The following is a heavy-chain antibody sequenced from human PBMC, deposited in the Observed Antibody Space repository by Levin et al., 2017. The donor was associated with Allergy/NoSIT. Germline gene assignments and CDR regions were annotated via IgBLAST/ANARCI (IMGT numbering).Heavy chain of an antibody. CDR1: GFTFSDYY. CDR3: ARDSPYCTNGVCYPIDYYFDY. V-gene: IGHV3-11*01. D-gene: IGHD2-8*01. Sequence: GGSLRLSCAASGFTFSDYYMSWIRQAPGKGLEWVSYISSSGSTIYYADSVKGRFTISRDNAKNSLYLQMNSLRAEDTAVYYCARDSPYCTNGVCYPIDYYFDYWGQGTLVTVSS. CDR2: ISSSGSTI. J-gene: IGHJ4*02.